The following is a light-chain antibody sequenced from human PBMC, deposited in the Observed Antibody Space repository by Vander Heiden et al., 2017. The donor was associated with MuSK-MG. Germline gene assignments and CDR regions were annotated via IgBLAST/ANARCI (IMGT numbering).Light chain of an antibody. CDR3: QQDNNLQT. J-gene: IGKJ1*01. Sequence: EIVMTQSPATLSVSPGERATLSCRASQSVSSNLAWYQQKPGQAPRLLFYGASTRANGIPDRFSGSGSGTEFTLTISSLQSEDFAVYYWQQDNNLQTFGQGTKVEIK. CDR1: QSVSSN. V-gene: IGKV3-15*01. CDR2: GAS.